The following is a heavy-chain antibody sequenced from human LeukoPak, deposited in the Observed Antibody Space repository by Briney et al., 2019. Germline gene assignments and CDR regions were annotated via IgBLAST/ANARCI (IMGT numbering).Heavy chain of an antibody. D-gene: IGHD2-15*01. J-gene: IGHJ5*02. CDR1: GYTFTSYD. CDR2: MNPNSGNT. CDR3: ARDPGYCSGGSCYSPNWFDP. V-gene: IGHV1-8*01. Sequence: PEASVKVSCKASGYTFTSYDINWVRQATGQGLEWMGWMNPNSGNTGYAQKFQGRVTMTRNTSISTAYMELSSLRSEDTAVYYCARDPGYCSGGSCYSPNWFDPWGQGTLVTVSS.